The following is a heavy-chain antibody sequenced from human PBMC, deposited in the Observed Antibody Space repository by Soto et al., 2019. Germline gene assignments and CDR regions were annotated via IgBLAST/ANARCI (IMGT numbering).Heavy chain of an antibody. J-gene: IGHJ4*02. D-gene: IGHD4-17*01. CDR1: GYTFTSYY. V-gene: IGHV1-46*01. CDR2: INPSGGST. CDR3: ARGVGGDGDSPGDEFDY. Sequence: QVQLVQSGAEVKKPGASVKVSCKASGYTFTSYYMHWVRQAPGQGLEWMGIINPSGGSTSYAQKFQGRVTMTRDTSTSTVYMELSSLRSADTAVYYCARGVGGDGDSPGDEFDYWGQGTLVTVSS.